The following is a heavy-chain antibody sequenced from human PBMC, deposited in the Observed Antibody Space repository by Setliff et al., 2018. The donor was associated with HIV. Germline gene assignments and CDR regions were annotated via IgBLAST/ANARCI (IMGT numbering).Heavy chain of an antibody. V-gene: IGHV3-30*04. D-gene: IGHD6-13*01. CDR1: GFTFSSYA. Sequence: GGSLRLSCAASGFTFSSYAMHWVRQAPGKGLEWVAFISYDGSNKYYADSVKGRFTISRDNSKNTLYLQMNSLRAEDTAVYYCARESGGIAALVHYYGMDVWGQGTTVTVSS. CDR2: ISYDGSNK. J-gene: IGHJ6*02. CDR3: ARESGGIAALVHYYGMDV.